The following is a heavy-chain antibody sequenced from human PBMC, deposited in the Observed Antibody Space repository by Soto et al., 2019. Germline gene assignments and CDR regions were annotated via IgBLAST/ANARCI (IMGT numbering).Heavy chain of an antibody. CDR2: ISSTGSKT. D-gene: IGHD3-9*01. V-gene: IGHV3-23*01. CDR1: GFSMSNHA. Sequence: GGSLRLSCVVSGFSMSNHALTWVRQAPGKGLEWVSSISSTGSKTYYADSIKGRFPIYRDNSQNTVFLQMNSLRPDDMAFYFCPRDPRPFMTGYYDLWGQGTLVTVSS. CDR3: PRDPRPFMTGYYDL. J-gene: IGHJ4*02.